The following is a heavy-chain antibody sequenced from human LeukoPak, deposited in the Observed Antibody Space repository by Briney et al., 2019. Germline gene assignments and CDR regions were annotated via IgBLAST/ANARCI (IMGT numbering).Heavy chain of an antibody. Sequence: TPSGTLSLTCTVSGGSVSSGSYYWSWIRQPPGKGLEWIGYIYYSGSTNYNPSLKSRVTISVDTSKNQFSLKLSSVTAADTAVYYCARDQVAGEYGMDVWGQGTTVTVSS. D-gene: IGHD1-14*01. CDR2: IYYSGST. CDR1: GGSVSSGSYY. CDR3: ARDQVAGEYGMDV. J-gene: IGHJ6*02. V-gene: IGHV4-61*01.